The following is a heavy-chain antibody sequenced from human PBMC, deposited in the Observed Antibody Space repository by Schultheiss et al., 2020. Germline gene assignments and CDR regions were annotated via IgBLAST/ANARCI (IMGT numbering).Heavy chain of an antibody. J-gene: IGHJ4*02. V-gene: IGHV3-9*01. Sequence: GGSLRLSCAASGFTFSNFAMHWVRQAPGKGLEWVSGISWNSGSIGYADSVKGRFTISRDNAKNSLYLQMNSLRAEDTALYYCAKDMFEGSQWLVRVFDYWGQGTLVTVSS. CDR3: AKDMFEGSQWLVRVFDY. CDR1: GFTFSNFA. CDR2: ISWNSGSI. D-gene: IGHD6-19*01.